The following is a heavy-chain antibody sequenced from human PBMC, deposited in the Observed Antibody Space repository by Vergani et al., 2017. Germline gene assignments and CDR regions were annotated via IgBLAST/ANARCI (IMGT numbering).Heavy chain of an antibody. J-gene: IGHJ4*02. CDR1: GFSFPGYA. CDR2: VSGSSATP. V-gene: IGHV3-23*01. Sequence: EVQLLESGGGLVQPGGSLRLSCEASGFSFPGYAMSWVRQAPGKGLEWVSSVSGSSATPYYADSVKGRFIISRDNSKKTLHLQMNSLRADDTAVYYCTKSSSGYTGYFFDYWGQGTLATVSS. D-gene: IGHD5-12*01. CDR3: TKSSSGYTGYFFDY.